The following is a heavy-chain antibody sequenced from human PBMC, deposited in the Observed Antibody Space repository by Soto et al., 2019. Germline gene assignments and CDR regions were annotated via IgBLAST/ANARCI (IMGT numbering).Heavy chain of an antibody. J-gene: IGHJ6*03. CDR2: INSDGSST. CDR3: ARDGARSSGWFVGIYYYYMDV. D-gene: IGHD6-19*01. CDR1: GFTFSSYW. V-gene: IGHV3-74*01. Sequence: GESLKISCAASGFTFSSYWMHWVRQAPGKGLVWVSRINSDGSSTSYADSVKGRFTISRDNAKNTLYLQMNSLRAEDTAVYYCARDGARSSGWFVGIYYYYMDVWGKGTTVTVSS.